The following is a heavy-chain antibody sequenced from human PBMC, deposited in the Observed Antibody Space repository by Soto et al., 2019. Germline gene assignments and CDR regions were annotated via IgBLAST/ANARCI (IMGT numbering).Heavy chain of an antibody. D-gene: IGHD2-2*01. CDR2: IYYSGST. CDR3: ARDRCSSTSCYVGHDAFDI. CDR1: GGSISSGGYY. V-gene: IGHV4-31*03. Sequence: ASETLSLTCTVSGGSISSGGYYWSRIRQHPGKGLEWIGYIYYSGSTYYNPSLKSRVTISVDTSKNQFSLKLSSVTAADTAVYYCARDRCSSTSCYVGHDAFDIWGQGTMVTVSS. J-gene: IGHJ3*02.